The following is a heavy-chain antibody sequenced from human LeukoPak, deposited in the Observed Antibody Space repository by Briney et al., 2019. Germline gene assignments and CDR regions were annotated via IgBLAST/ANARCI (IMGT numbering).Heavy chain of an antibody. CDR1: GHTFTSYA. V-gene: IGHV1-3*01. Sequence: GASVKVSCKASGHTFTSYAMHWVRQAPGQRLEWMGWINAGNGNTKYSQKFQGRVTITRDTSASTAYMELSSLRSEDTAVYYCARVWSWEDFDYWGQGTLVTVSS. CDR3: ARVWSWEDFDY. J-gene: IGHJ4*02. D-gene: IGHD1-26*01. CDR2: INAGNGNT.